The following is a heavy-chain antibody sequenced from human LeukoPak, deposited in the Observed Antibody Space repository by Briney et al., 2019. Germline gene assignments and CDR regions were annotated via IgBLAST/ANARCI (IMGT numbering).Heavy chain of an antibody. V-gene: IGHV3-74*01. CDR1: GFTFSSYW. D-gene: IGHD3-16*01. J-gene: IGHJ3*02. CDR2: INSDGSST. Sequence: PGGSLRLSCAASGFTFSSYWMHWVRQAPGKGLVWVSRINSDGSSTSYADSVKGRFAISRDNAKNTLYLQMNSLRAEDTAVYYCARALLGRVDAFDIWGQGTMVTVSS. CDR3: ARALLGRVDAFDI.